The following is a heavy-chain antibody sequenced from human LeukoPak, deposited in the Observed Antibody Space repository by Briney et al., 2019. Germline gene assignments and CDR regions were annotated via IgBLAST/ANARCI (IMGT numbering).Heavy chain of an antibody. CDR1: GFTFSSYS. J-gene: IGHJ4*02. CDR3: TCSSSWYIDY. V-gene: IGHV3-21*01. D-gene: IGHD6-13*01. CDR2: ISSGSSYI. Sequence: GGSLRLSCAASGFTFSSYSMDWVRQAPGKGLEWVSSISSGSSYIYYADSVKGRFTISRDNAKNSLYLQMNSLRAEDTAVYYCTCSSSWYIDYWGQGTLVTVSS.